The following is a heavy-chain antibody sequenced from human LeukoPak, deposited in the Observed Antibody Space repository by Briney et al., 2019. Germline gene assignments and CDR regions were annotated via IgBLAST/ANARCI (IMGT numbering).Heavy chain of an antibody. D-gene: IGHD4-17*01. J-gene: IGHJ4*02. CDR1: GYTFTGYY. V-gene: IGHV1-2*02. Sequence: ASVKASCKASGYTFTGYYMHWVRQAPGQGLEWMGWINPNSGGTNYAQKFQGRVTMTRDTSISTAYMELSRLRSDDTAVYYCARDPNVSFGDYGDYVSDYWGQGTLVTVSS. CDR2: INPNSGGT. CDR3: ARDPNVSFGDYGDYVSDY.